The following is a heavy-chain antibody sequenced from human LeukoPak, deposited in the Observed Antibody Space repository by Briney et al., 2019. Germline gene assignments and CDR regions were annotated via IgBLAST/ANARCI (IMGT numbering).Heavy chain of an antibody. J-gene: IGHJ4*02. V-gene: IGHV1-2*06. CDR3: ARGPLGSSSWYFLDPYFDY. CDR2: INPNSGGT. CDR1: GYTFTGYY. D-gene: IGHD6-13*01. Sequence: ASVKVSCKASGYTFTGYYMHWVRQAPGQGLEWMGRINPNSGGTNYAQKFQGRVTMTRDTSISTAYMELSRLRSDDTAVYYCARGPLGSSSWYFLDPYFDYWGQGTLVTVSS.